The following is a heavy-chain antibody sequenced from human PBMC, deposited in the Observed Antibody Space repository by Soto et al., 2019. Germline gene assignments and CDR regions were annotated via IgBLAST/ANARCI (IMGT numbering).Heavy chain of an antibody. CDR3: AARQPTYCSGGSCYPRAAFDI. V-gene: IGHV4-39*02. Sequence: QLQLQESGPGLMKPSETLSLTCTVSGGSISSSSHYWVWIRQPPGKGLAWIGSVYYSGGTNYDPALGSRPTISVDTPKNTLSQTLNSATAAYTAGYYCAARQPTYCSGGSCYPRAAFDIWGQGTMVTVSS. D-gene: IGHD2-15*01. CDR1: GGSISSSSHY. J-gene: IGHJ3*02. CDR2: VYYSGGT.